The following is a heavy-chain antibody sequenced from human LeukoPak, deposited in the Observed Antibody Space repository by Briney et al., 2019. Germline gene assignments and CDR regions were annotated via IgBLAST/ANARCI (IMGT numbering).Heavy chain of an antibody. CDR3: ARAHYDILTGYRPSYYYYYMDV. CDR1: GYTLTELS. V-gene: IGHV1-24*01. J-gene: IGHJ6*03. CDR2: FDPEDGET. D-gene: IGHD3-9*01. Sequence: ASVKVSCKVSGYTLTELSMHWVRQAPGKGLEWMGGFDPEDGETIYAQKFQGRVTMTEDTSTSTAYMELRSLRSDDTAVYYCARAHYDILTGYRPSYYYYYMDVWGKGTTVTISS.